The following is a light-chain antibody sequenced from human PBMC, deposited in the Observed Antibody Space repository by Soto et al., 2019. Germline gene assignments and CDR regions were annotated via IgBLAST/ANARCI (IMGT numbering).Light chain of an antibody. J-gene: IGKJ1*01. CDR1: QNIGMS. CDR2: GAS. CDR3: QHSYKVPRT. Sequence: DIQMTQSPSSLSASVGDRVTITCRAGQNIGMSLNWFQQKPGKAPKLLIYGASALQPGVPTRFSGSGSGTDFTLTISSLQPEDFATYYCQHSYKVPRTFGQGTRLDIK. V-gene: IGKV1-39*01.